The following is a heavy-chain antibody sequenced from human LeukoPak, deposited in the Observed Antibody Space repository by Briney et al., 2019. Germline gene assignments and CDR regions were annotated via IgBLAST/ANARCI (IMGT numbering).Heavy chain of an antibody. J-gene: IGHJ5*01. CDR2: ISAYNGNT. V-gene: IGHV1-18*01. Sequence: ASVKVSCKASGYTFTSYGISWVRQAPGQGLERMGWISAYNGNTNYAQKFQGRATMTTDTSTSTAYMELRSLRSDDTAVYYCARDENWNDDGGKGYNWFDSWGQGTLVTVSS. D-gene: IGHD1-1*01. CDR1: GYTFTSYG. CDR3: ARDENWNDDGGKGYNWFDS.